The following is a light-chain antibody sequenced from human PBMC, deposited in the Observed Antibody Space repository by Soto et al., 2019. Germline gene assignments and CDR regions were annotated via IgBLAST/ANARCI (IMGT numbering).Light chain of an antibody. V-gene: IGKV3-20*01. CDR1: QSVSSTY. CDR2: GVS. Sequence: EIVLTQSPGTLSLSPGERATLSCRASQSVSSTYLAWYQQKPGQAPRLLIYGVSSRATGTPDRFSASGSGADFTLTISRLEPEDFAVYYCQQYGRSPWTFGQGTKVDIK. J-gene: IGKJ1*01. CDR3: QQYGRSPWT.